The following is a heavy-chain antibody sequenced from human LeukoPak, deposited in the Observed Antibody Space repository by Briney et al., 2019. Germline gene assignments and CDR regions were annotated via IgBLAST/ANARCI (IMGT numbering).Heavy chain of an antibody. D-gene: IGHD3-22*01. J-gene: IGHJ4*02. CDR3: AESYYYDSSGYSPTPFDY. CDR1: GFTFSSYA. CDR2: ISGSGGST. V-gene: IGHV3-23*01. Sequence: GGSLRLSCAASGFTFSSYAMSWVRQAPGKGLEWVSAISGSGGSTYYADSVKGRFTISRDNSKNTLYLQMNSLRAEDTAVYYCAESYYYDSSGYSPTPFDYWGQGTLVAVSS.